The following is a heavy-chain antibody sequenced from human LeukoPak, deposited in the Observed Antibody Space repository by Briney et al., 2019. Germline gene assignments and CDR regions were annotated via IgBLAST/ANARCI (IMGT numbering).Heavy chain of an antibody. V-gene: IGHV3-30*04. CDR1: GFTFGSYA. CDR3: ARGSMVGSMINFDY. CDR2: ISHDEVYK. Sequence: GGSLRLSCAVSGFTFGSYAMHWVRQAPGKGLEWVAMISHDEVYKYYGDSVKGRFTISRDNPKNTLYLQMDSLRADDTAVYYCARGSMVGSMINFDYRGRGTLVTVSS. J-gene: IGHJ4*02. D-gene: IGHD1-26*01.